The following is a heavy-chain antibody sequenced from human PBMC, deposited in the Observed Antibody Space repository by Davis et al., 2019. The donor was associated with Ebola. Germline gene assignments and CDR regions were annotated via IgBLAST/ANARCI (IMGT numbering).Heavy chain of an antibody. D-gene: IGHD3-22*01. Sequence: AASVKVSCKASGYTFTSYGITWVRQAPGQGLEWMGIINPSAGSTTYAPRFLGRVTMTRDTSTNTVYMELSSLKSEDTAVYYCARRGYDASAFLYYYGMDVWGQGTTVTVSS. CDR1: GYTFTSYG. CDR3: ARRGYDASAFLYYYGMDV. CDR2: INPSAGST. V-gene: IGHV1-46*03. J-gene: IGHJ6*02.